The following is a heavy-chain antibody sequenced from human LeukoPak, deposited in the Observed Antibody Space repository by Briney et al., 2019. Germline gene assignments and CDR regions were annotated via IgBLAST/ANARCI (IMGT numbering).Heavy chain of an antibody. CDR1: GGSFSGYY. CDR2: INHSGST. CDR3: ARGRTVVATTFDY. V-gene: IGHV4-34*01. D-gene: IGHD1-26*01. J-gene: IGHJ4*02. Sequence: SETLSLTCAVYGGSFSGYYWSWIRQPPGKGLEWIGEINHSGSTNYNPSLKSRVTISVDTSKNQFSLKLSSVTATDTAVYYCARGRTVVATTFDYWGQGTLVTVSS.